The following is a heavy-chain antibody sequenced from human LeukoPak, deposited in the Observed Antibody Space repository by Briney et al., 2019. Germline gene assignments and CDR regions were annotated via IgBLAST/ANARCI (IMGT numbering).Heavy chain of an antibody. D-gene: IGHD3-10*01. Sequence: SETLSLTCTVSGGSISRYYWSWIRQPPGKGLEWIGYIYYSGSTNYKPSLKSRVTISVDTSKNQFSLKLSSVTAADTAVYHCARGGYYGSGNDFRFDPWGQGTLVTVSS. J-gene: IGHJ5*02. CDR1: GGSISRYY. CDR3: ARGGYYGSGNDFRFDP. V-gene: IGHV4-59*01. CDR2: IYYSGST.